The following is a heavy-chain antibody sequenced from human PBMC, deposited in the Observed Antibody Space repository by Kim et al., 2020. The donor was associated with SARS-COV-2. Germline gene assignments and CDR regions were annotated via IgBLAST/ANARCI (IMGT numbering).Heavy chain of an antibody. CDR3: ARGPPGWGSYWGSYYYGMDV. CDR1: GYTFTGYY. D-gene: IGHD3-10*01. J-gene: IGHJ6*02. Sequence: ASVKVSCKASGYTFTGYYMHWVRQAPGQGLEWMGWINPNSGGTNYAQKFQGWVTMTRDTSISTAYMELSRLRSDDTAVYYCARGPPGWGSYWGSYYYGMDVWGQGTTVTVSS. CDR2: INPNSGGT. V-gene: IGHV1-2*04.